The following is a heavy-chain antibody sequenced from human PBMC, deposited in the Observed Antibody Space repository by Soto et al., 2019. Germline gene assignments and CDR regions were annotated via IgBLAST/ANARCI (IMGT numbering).Heavy chain of an antibody. J-gene: IGHJ6*02. D-gene: IGHD3-16*01. CDR1: GYSFTRYG. Sequence: GESLKISCTGSGYSFTRYGIGWARQAPGQGLEWMGWINAHNGNTNYAQNLQGRLTMTTATSTTTAYMELRSLRSNDTAIYYCAMVDVYVTPSAQDVWGQGTPVTVSS. V-gene: IGHV1-18*01. CDR2: INAHNGNT. CDR3: AMVDVYVTPSAQDV.